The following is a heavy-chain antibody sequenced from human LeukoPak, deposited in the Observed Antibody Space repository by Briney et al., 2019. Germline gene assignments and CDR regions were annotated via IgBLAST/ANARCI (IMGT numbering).Heavy chain of an antibody. CDR2: IYYSGST. V-gene: IGHV4-59*12. Sequence: PSETLSLTCTVSGGSISSYYWSWIRQPPGKGLEWIGYIYYSGSTNYNPSLKSRVTISVDTSKNQFSLKLSSVTAADTAVYYCARGRRPRMVRGVIIDYWGQGTLVTVSS. J-gene: IGHJ4*02. D-gene: IGHD3-10*01. CDR3: ARGRRPRMVRGVIIDY. CDR1: GGSISSYY.